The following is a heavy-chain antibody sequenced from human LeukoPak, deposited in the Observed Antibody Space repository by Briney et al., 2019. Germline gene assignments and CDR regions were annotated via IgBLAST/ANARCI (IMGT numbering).Heavy chain of an antibody. CDR2: INQDGSAK. V-gene: IGHV3-7*01. Sequence: GGSLRLSCEASAFTLSNYWMSWVRQARGKGLEWVANINQDGSAKYYVDSVKGRFTISRDNAKSSLYLQMNSLRAEDTAVYYCVRYSYGSDYWGQGTLVTVSS. CDR3: VRYSYGSDY. J-gene: IGHJ4*02. D-gene: IGHD5-18*01. CDR1: AFTLSNYW.